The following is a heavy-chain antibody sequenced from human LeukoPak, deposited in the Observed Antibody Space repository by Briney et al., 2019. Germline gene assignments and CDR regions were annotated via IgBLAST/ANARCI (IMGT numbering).Heavy chain of an antibody. CDR1: GGSISSRSYY. CDR2: IYYSGTI. Sequence: SETLSLTCAVSGGSISSRSYYWGWIRQPPGKGLEWIGSIYYSGTIFYNPSLKGRVTISIDTSKNHFSLKLSSVTAADTAVYYCARDDTGYSSGWSKDFDYWGQGTLVTVSS. CDR3: ARDDTGYSSGWSKDFDY. V-gene: IGHV4-39*02. J-gene: IGHJ4*02. D-gene: IGHD6-19*01.